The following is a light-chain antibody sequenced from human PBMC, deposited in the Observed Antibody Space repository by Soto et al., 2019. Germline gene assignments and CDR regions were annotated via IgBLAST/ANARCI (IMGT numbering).Light chain of an antibody. CDR3: QQYNNWVSYT. J-gene: IGKJ2*01. CDR1: QSVSSN. Sequence: EIVMTQSPATLSVSPGERATLSCRASQSVSSNLAWYQQKPGQAPRLLIYGASTWATGISARFSGSWSGTEFTHISSSLESEDFADYYCQQYNNWVSYTCGQGTKLETK. V-gene: IGKV3-15*01. CDR2: GAS.